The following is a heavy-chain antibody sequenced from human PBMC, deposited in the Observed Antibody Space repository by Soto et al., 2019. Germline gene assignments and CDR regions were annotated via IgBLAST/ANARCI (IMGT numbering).Heavy chain of an antibody. D-gene: IGHD6-13*01. J-gene: IGHJ3*01. Sequence: VQLVQSGVEVKKPGSSVKVSCKASGSTCTNYGISWVRQAPGQGLEWMGWINTYNGNTNYSQKAQGRVTMTTEASTRTAYMELRSLRPDDTAVYYCARDLLYSTSATVRCDLWGQGTMLTVSS. CDR1: GSTCTNYG. V-gene: IGHV1-18*01. CDR2: INTYNGNT. CDR3: ARDLLYSTSATVRCDL.